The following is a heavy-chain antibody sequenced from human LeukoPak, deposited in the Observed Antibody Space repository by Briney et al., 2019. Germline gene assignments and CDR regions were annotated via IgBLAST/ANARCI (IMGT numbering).Heavy chain of an antibody. Sequence: SETLSLTCTVSGGSISSSSYYWGWIRQPPGKGLEWIGSIYYSGSTYYNPSLKSRVTISVDTSKNQFSLKLSSVTAADTAVYYCARHQVVVVPAAIDYWGQGTLVTVSS. CDR3: ARHQVVVVPAAIDY. CDR2: IYYSGST. CDR1: GGSISSSSYY. D-gene: IGHD2-2*01. V-gene: IGHV4-39*01. J-gene: IGHJ4*02.